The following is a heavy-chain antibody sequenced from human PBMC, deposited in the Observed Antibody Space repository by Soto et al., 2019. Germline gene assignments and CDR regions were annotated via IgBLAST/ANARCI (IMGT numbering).Heavy chain of an antibody. Sequence: PGGSLRLSCAASGFKFRNYAIHRVRQAPGKGLEWLAVIWFDGSKKYYADSVKGRFTISRDNSKNTVYLDMNSLTADDSSVFYCARAHTMMILDRFDPWGHGTLVTVSS. CDR2: IWFDGSKK. J-gene: IGHJ5*02. CDR1: GFKFRNYA. V-gene: IGHV3-33*01. D-gene: IGHD3-22*01. CDR3: ARAHTMMILDRFDP.